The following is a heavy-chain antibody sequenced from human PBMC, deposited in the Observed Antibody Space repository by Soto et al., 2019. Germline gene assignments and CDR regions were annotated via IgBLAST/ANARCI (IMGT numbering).Heavy chain of an antibody. D-gene: IGHD2-15*01. V-gene: IGHV1-18*01. CDR2: LSGDNGDI. J-gene: IGHJ4*02. CDR1: DYTLNSYG. Sequence: QVQLVQSGDELKKPGASVKVSCKASDYTLNSYGISWVRKAPGQGLEWMGWLSGDNGDIKYAQKFQGRVTMTTDISTSTVYMELRSLSSDDTAVYFCAGSRGFGFDFWGQGTLVNVSS. CDR3: AGSRGFGFDF.